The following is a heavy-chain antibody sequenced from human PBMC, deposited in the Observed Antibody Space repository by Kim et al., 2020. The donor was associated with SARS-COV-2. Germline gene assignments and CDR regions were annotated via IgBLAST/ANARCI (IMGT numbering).Heavy chain of an antibody. J-gene: IGHJ3*02. V-gene: IGHV3-15*01. Sequence: SAAPVKGRFTISRDDSKNTLYLQMNSLKTEDTAVYYCTTVAWYYYDAFDIWGQGTMVTVSS. D-gene: IGHD3-10*01. CDR3: TTVAWYYYDAFDI.